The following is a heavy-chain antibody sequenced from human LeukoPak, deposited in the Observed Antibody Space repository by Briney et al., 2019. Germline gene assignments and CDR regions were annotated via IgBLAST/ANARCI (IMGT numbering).Heavy chain of an antibody. CDR2: INAGNGNT. CDR1: GYTFTSYA. CDR3: AREAMIVVVDAFDI. D-gene: IGHD3-22*01. Sequence: GASVKVSCKASGYTFTSYAMHWVRQALGQRLEWMGWINAGNGNTKYSQKFQGRVTITRDTSASTAYMELSSLRSEDTAVYYCAREAMIVVVDAFDIWGQGTMVTVSS. J-gene: IGHJ3*02. V-gene: IGHV1-3*01.